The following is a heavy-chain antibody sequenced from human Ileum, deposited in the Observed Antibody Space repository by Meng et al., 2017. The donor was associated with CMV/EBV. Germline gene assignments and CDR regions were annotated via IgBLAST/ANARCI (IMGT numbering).Heavy chain of an antibody. CDR3: AKHQIDMERDRRLKIKDY. CDR1: FSVIDYS. CDR2: MWYDGSDE. Sequence: FSVIDYSMPWYRHAHVKWLEWVAFMWYDGSDEAYRESVKGRFTISRTNYRKMLYMQMNSLGVEDTAQYYSAKHQIDMERDRRLKIKDYWGQGTLVTVSS. J-gene: IGHJ4*02. D-gene: IGHD1-26*01. V-gene: IGHV3-33*06.